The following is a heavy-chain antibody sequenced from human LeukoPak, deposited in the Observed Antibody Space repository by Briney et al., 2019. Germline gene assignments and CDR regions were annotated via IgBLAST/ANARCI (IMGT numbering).Heavy chain of an antibody. CDR2: ISAYNGNT. Sequence: ASVKVSCKASGYTFTSYGISWVRQAPGQGLEWMGWISAYNGNTNYAQKFQGRVTMTRDTSISTAYMELSRLRSDDTAVYYCARAGMVRGHNWFDPWGQGTLVTVSS. CDR1: GYTFTSYG. J-gene: IGHJ5*02. D-gene: IGHD3-10*01. CDR3: ARAGMVRGHNWFDP. V-gene: IGHV1-18*01.